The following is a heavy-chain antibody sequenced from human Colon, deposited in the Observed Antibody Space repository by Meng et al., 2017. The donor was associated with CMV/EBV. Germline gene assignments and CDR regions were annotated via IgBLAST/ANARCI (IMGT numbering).Heavy chain of an antibody. D-gene: IGHD2-2*01. V-gene: IGHV4-34*01. CDR1: GESFSGYY. CDR3: ARATKSSCWEVLDY. J-gene: IGHJ4*01. Sequence: QVLLQQWGAGLLKPSETLSLTCAVYGESFSGYYWTWIRQPPGRGLEWIGESYYTGSTNYSPSLKSRVTISLDTSKNQFSLKLNSVTAADTAVYYCARATKSSCWEVLDYWGHGTLVTVSS. CDR2: SYYTGST.